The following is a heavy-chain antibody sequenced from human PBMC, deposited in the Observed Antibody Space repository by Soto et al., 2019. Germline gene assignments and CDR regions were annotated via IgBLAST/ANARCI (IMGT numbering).Heavy chain of an antibody. J-gene: IGHJ4*02. V-gene: IGHV3-11*01. CDR3: ARPVAAGKTLFDF. Sequence: GGSLRLSCAASGFTFSDYYMSWIRQAPGKGLEWVSYISSSGTTIYYADSVKGRFTISTDNAKNSLYLQMNSLRAEDTAVYYCARPVAAGKTLFDFWGQGTLVTVSS. D-gene: IGHD6-13*01. CDR1: GFTFSDYY. CDR2: ISSSGTTI.